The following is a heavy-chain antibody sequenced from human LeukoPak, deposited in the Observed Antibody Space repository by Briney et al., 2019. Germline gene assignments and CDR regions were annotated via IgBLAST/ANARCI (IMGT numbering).Heavy chain of an antibody. V-gene: IGHV4-59*08. CDR3: ARHSSYYFDY. CDR2: IYYSGST. D-gene: IGHD6-6*01. CDR1: GGSISSYY. J-gene: IGHJ4*02. Sequence: TSETPSLTCTVSGGSISSYYWSWIRQPPGKGLEWIGYIYYSGSTNYNPSLKSRVTISVDTSKNQFSLKLSSVTAADTAVYYCARHSSYYFDYWGQGTLVTVSS.